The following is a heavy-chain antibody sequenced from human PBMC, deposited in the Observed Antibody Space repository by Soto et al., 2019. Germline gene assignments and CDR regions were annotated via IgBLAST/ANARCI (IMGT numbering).Heavy chain of an antibody. D-gene: IGHD6-13*01. J-gene: IGHJ4*02. CDR2: AHHSGRT. CDR1: GGSMGSSNW. CDR3: ARGLDYSSSFDY. Sequence: SETLSLTCTASGGSMGSSNWWNWVRQSPGKGLEWIGEAHHSGRTNYNPSLKSRVTISVDRSKNQFSLKLSSVTAADTAVYYCARGLDYSSSFDYWGQGTLVTVS. V-gene: IGHV4-4*02.